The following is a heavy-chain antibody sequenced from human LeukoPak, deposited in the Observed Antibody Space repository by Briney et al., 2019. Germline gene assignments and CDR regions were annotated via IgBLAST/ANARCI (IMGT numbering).Heavy chain of an antibody. CDR2: MNPNSGNT. CDR1: GYTFTSYD. CDR3: ATGFSVQQLVLISSGGRFGAFDV. Sequence: ASVEVSCKASGYTFTSYDINWVRQATGQGLEWMGWMNPNSGNTGYALKFQGRVTMTEDTSTDTAYMELSSLRSEDTAVYYCATGFSVQQLVLISSGGRFGAFDVWGQGTMVTVSS. D-gene: IGHD6-13*01. J-gene: IGHJ3*01. V-gene: IGHV1-8*01.